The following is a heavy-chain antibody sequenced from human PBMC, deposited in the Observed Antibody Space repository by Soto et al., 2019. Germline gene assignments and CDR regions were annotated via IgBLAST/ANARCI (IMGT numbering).Heavy chain of an antibody. D-gene: IGHD2-15*01. CDR2: ISGTGGSP. J-gene: IGHJ4*02. Sequence: GGSLTLFCAASGFSFSGYAMSWVRQAPGKGVEWVSAISGTGGSPYYADSVKGRFTNARDYSKNTLYLQMNSLRAEYMAVYYCAKDRSGGGSCYDYWGQGTLVTVSS. CDR3: AKDRSGGGSCYDY. V-gene: IGHV3-23*01. CDR1: GFSFSGYA.